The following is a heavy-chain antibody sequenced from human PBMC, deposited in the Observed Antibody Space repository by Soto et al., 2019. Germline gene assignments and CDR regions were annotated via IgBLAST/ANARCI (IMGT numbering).Heavy chain of an antibody. CDR3: AKGRSIAVAGIWFDP. CDR2: ISGSGGST. J-gene: IGHJ5*02. Sequence: EVQLLESGGGLVQPGGSLRLSCAASGFTFSSYAMSWVRQAPGKGLEWVSAISGSGGSTYYADSVKGRFTISRDNSRNKLYLQMNSLRAEDTAVYYCAKGRSIAVAGIWFDPWGQGTLVTVSS. V-gene: IGHV3-23*01. D-gene: IGHD6-19*01. CDR1: GFTFSSYA.